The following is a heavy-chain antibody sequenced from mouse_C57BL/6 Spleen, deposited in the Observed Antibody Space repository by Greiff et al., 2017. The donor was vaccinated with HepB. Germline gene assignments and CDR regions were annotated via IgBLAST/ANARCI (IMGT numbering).Heavy chain of an antibody. V-gene: IGHV1-64*01. Sequence: QVQLQQPGAELVKPGASVKLSCKASGYTFTSYWMHWVKQRPGQGLEWIGMIHPNSGSTNYNEKFKSKATLTVDKSSSTAYMQLSSLTSEDSAVYYCARGCMVTTNAYWGQGTLVTVSA. D-gene: IGHD2-2*01. CDR3: ARGCMVTTNAY. CDR1: GYTFTSYW. CDR2: IHPNSGST. J-gene: IGHJ3*01.